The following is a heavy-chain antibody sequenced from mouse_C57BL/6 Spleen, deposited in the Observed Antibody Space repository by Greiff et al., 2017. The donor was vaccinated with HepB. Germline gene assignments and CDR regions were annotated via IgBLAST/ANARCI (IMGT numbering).Heavy chain of an antibody. CDR2: ISDGGSYT. D-gene: IGHD1-1*01. Sequence: EVKLVESGGGLVKPGGSLKLSCAASGFTFSSYAMSWVRQTPEKRLEWVATISDGGSYTYYPDNIKGRFTTCRDNAKKNLYLQRSHLMYEDTDMYYCARGGPYYSGSRAQFAYWGQGTLVTVSA. CDR3: ARGGPYYSGSRAQFAY. CDR1: GFTFSSYA. J-gene: IGHJ3*01. V-gene: IGHV5-4*03.